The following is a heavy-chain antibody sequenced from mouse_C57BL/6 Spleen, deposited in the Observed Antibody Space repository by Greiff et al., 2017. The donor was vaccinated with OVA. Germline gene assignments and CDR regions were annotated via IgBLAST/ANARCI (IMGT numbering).Heavy chain of an antibody. Sequence: QVQLKQPGAELVKPGASVKMSCKASGYTFTSYWITWVKQRPGQGLEWIGDIYPGSGSTNYNEKFKSKATLTVDTSSSTAYMQLSSLTSEDSAVYYCARVYYDYDGEFAYWGQGTLVTVSA. CDR1: GYTFTSYW. CDR2: IYPGSGST. CDR3: ARVYYDYDGEFAY. J-gene: IGHJ3*01. D-gene: IGHD2-4*01. V-gene: IGHV1-55*01.